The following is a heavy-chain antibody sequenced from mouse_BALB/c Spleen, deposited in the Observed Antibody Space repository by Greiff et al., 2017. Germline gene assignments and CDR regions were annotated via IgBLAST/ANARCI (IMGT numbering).Heavy chain of an antibody. J-gene: IGHJ2*01. D-gene: IGHD2-2*01. CDR1: GFTFSSYT. V-gene: IGHV5-12-2*01. Sequence: EVQLVESGGGLVQPGGSLKLSCAASGFTFSSYTMSWVRQTPEKRLEWVAYISNGGGSTYYPDTVKGRFTISRDNAKNTLYLQMSSLKSEDTAMYYCARQGLEKYYFDYWGQGTTLTVSS. CDR2: ISNGGGST. CDR3: ARQGLEKYYFDY.